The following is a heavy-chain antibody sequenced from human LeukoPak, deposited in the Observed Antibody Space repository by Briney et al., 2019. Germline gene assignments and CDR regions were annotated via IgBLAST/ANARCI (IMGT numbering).Heavy chain of an antibody. CDR1: GGSISSYY. D-gene: IGHD5-18*01. CDR3: ARTTEGGYSYGYFYYYYMDV. CDR2: IYYSGST. V-gene: IGHV4-59*01. Sequence: SETLSLTCTVSGGSISSYYWSWIRQPLGKGLEWIGYIYYSGSTNYKSSLKSRVTISVDTSKNQFSLKLSSVTAADTAVYYCARTTEGGYSYGYFYYYYMDVWGKGTTVTISS. J-gene: IGHJ6*03.